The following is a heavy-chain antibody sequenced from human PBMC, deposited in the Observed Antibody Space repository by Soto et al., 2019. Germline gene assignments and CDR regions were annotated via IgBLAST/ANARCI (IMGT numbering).Heavy chain of an antibody. D-gene: IGHD3-3*01. V-gene: IGHV4-34*01. Sequence: SETLSLTCAVYGGSFSGYYWSWIRQPPGKGLEWIGEINHSGGTNYNPSLKSRVTISVDTSKNQFSLKLSSVTAADTAVYYCARARLYYDFLRYYGMDGWGQGTTVTVSS. CDR1: GGSFSGYY. CDR2: INHSGGT. J-gene: IGHJ6*02. CDR3: ARARLYYDFLRYYGMDG.